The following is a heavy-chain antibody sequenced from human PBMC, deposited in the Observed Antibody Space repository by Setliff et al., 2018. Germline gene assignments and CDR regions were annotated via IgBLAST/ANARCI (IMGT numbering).Heavy chain of an antibody. J-gene: IGHJ4*02. D-gene: IGHD3-10*01. Sequence: ASVKVSCKASGFTFTSSAVQWVRQARGQRLEWIGWIVVGSGNTNYAQKVQERVTITRDMSTSTAYMELSSLRSEDTAVYYCAAGLWFGELLYWANLDYWGQGTLVTVSS. CDR2: IVVGSGNT. CDR1: GFTFTSSA. V-gene: IGHV1-58*01. CDR3: AAGLWFGELLYWANLDY.